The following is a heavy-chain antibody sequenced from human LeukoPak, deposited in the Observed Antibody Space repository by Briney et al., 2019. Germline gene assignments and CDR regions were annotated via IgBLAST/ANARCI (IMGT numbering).Heavy chain of an antibody. CDR1: GGSFSGYY. Sequence: SETLSLTSAVYGGSFSGYYWSWIRQPPGKGLEWIGEINHSGSTNYNPSLKSRVTISVDTSKNQFSLKLSSVTAADTAVYYCASPIAAAPFFDYWGQGTLVTVSS. V-gene: IGHV4-34*01. CDR3: ASPIAAAPFFDY. J-gene: IGHJ4*02. D-gene: IGHD6-13*01. CDR2: INHSGST.